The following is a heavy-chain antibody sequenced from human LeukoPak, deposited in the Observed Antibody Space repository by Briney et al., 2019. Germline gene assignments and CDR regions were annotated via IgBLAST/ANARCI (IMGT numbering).Heavy chain of an antibody. D-gene: IGHD2-2*01. CDR3: ARDRCNSPTCYENDY. CDR2: IYSGGDT. CDR1: GFFVSNNY. V-gene: IGHV3-66*01. Sequence: GGSLRLSCAASGFFVSNNYMSWVRQAPGKGLEWVSVIYSGGDTYYADSVKGRFTISRDNAKNSLYLQMNSLRPEDTAVYYCARDRCNSPTCYENDYWGQGALVTVSS. J-gene: IGHJ4*02.